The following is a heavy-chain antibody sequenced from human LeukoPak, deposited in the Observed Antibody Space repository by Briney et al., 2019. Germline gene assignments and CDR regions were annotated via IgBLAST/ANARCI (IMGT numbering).Heavy chain of an antibody. Sequence: SETLSLACTVSGGSISSSSYYWGWIRQPPGKGLKWIASSYYSGSTYYNPSLKSRVTISVDTSKNQFSLKLSSVTAADTAVYYCARGWQWLDSDAFDIWGQGTMVTVSS. CDR1: GGSISSSSYY. D-gene: IGHD6-19*01. CDR2: SYYSGST. V-gene: IGHV4-39*01. J-gene: IGHJ3*02. CDR3: ARGWQWLDSDAFDI.